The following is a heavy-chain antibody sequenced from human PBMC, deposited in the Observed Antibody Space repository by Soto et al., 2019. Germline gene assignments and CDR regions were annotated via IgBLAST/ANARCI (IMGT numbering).Heavy chain of an antibody. CDR1: GFSFSSYG. CDR3: AREGNAMGGASKYFDY. D-gene: IGHD1-26*01. Sequence: QVQLVESGGGVAQPGRSLRLSCAASGFSFSSYGMHWVRQTPGKGLEWVATIWYYSSNKYYADFVKGRFTISRDNSKNTLYLQMNSLGAEDTAMYYCAREGNAMGGASKYFDYWGQGTLVTVSS. CDR2: IWYYSSNK. V-gene: IGHV3-33*01. J-gene: IGHJ4*02.